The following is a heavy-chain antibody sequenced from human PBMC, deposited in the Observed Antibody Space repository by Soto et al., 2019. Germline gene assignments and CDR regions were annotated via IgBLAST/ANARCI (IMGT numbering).Heavy chain of an antibody. J-gene: IGHJ4*02. CDR2: IYYSGST. Sequence: GSLRLSCAASGFTVSSNYMSWIRQPPGKGLEWIGYIYYSGSTNYNPSLKSRVTISVDTSKNQFSLKLSSVTAADTAVYYCARRYGRAFDYWGQGTLVTVSS. CDR1: GFTVSSNY. V-gene: IGHV4-59*02. D-gene: IGHD2-15*01. CDR3: ARRYGRAFDY.